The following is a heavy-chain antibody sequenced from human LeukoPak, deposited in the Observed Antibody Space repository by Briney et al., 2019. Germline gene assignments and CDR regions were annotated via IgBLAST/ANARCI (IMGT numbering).Heavy chain of an antibody. D-gene: IGHD2-2*01. CDR2: ISTDGKST. Sequence: GGSLRLSCVAAGFTFSNYWMLWVRQAPGKGLMWVSLISTDGKSTRYAESVKGRFTISRDNAKNALYLQMDILRVEDTALYFCVRDYQFIQEVWGQGTTVTVSS. CDR3: VRDYQFIQEV. V-gene: IGHV3-74*01. J-gene: IGHJ6*02. CDR1: GFTFSNYW.